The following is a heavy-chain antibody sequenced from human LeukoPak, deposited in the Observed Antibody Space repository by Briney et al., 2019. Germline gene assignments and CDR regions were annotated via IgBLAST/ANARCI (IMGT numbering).Heavy chain of an antibody. CDR2: IYSDGTT. V-gene: IGHV3-53*01. Sequence: GGSLRLSCAASGFTVRSNYMSWVRQAPGKGLEWVSEIYSDGTTYYAASVKGRFTISRDNSKNTLYLQMNSLRAEDTAVYYCASALRIYYYFDYWGQGTLVTVSS. CDR3: ASALRIYYYFDY. CDR1: GFTVRSNY. D-gene: IGHD1-26*01. J-gene: IGHJ4*02.